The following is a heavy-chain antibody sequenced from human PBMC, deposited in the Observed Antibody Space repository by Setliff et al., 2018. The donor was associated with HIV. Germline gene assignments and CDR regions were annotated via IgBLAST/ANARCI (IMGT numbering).Heavy chain of an antibody. D-gene: IGHD3-10*01. V-gene: IGHV1-69*13. Sequence: GASVKVSCKASGGPFTSAFNWVRQVPGQGLEWMGGIIPIFGTANYAQNFGGRVTITADQSTTTSYLQLNSLRFEDTAIYYCASDSLAARFEELEDHYYYFMDVWGKGTTVTV. J-gene: IGHJ6*03. CDR2: IIPIFGTA. CDR3: ASDSLAARFEELEDHYYYFMDV. CDR1: GGPFTSA.